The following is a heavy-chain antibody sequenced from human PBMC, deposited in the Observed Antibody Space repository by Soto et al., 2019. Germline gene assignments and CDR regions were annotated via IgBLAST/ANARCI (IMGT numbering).Heavy chain of an antibody. CDR3: ARGEAWTDEAFDI. V-gene: IGHV3-33*01. J-gene: IGHJ3*02. CDR2: VWKDGNTK. CDR1: GFSVSNYG. Sequence: QVQLVESGGGVVQPGQSLRLSCAASGFSVSNYGMHWVRQAPGKGLEWVAVVWKDGNTKHYGDSVKGRFTISRDNSKNPLEMQMSSLRGEDTAVYYGARGEAWTDEAFDIWGQGTRVTVSS. D-gene: IGHD1-26*01.